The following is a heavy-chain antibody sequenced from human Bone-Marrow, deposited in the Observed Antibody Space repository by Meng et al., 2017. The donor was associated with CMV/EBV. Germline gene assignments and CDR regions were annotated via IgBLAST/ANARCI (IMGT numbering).Heavy chain of an antibody. V-gene: IGHV3-23*03. J-gene: IGHJ4*02. CDR2: IYSGGSST. CDR3: AKSLAMFRGVIGVAY. Sequence: GESLKISCAASGFTFSSYAMSWVRQAPGKGLEWVSVIYSGGSSTYYADSVKGRFTISRDNSKNTLYLQMNSLRAEDTAVYYCAKSLAMFRGVIGVAYWGQGPRVTGSS. D-gene: IGHD3-10*01. CDR1: GFTFSSYA.